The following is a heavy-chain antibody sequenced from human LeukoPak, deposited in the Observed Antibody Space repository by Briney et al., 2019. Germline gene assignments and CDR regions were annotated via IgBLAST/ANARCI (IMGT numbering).Heavy chain of an antibody. V-gene: IGHV3-66*01. D-gene: IGHD3-10*02. J-gene: IGHJ6*04. CDR2: IYSGGST. CDR1: GFTVSSNY. CDR3: AELGITMIGGV. Sequence: GGSLRLSCAASGFTVSSNYMNWVRQAPGKGLEWVSVIYSGGSTYYADSVKGRFTISRDNAKNSLYLQMNSLRAEDTAVYYCAELGITMIGGVWGKGTTVTISS.